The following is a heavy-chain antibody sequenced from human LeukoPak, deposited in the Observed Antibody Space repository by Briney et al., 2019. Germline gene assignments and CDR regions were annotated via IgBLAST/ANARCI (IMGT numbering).Heavy chain of an antibody. D-gene: IGHD1-26*01. CDR3: ARGGLVGGTTGFDY. CDR2: TYYRSKRYN. J-gene: IGHJ4*02. V-gene: IGHV6-1*01. CDR1: GDSVSRNSAA. Sequence: SQTLSLTCAISGDSVSRNSAAWNWIRQSPSRGLEWLGRTYYRSKRYNDYAGSVKSRITINPDTSKNQFSLPLNSVTPEDTTVYYCARGGLVGGTTGFDYWGQGTLVTVSS.